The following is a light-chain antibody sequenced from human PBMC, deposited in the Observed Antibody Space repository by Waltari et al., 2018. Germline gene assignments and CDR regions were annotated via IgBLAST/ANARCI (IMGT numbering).Light chain of an antibody. CDR3: YSTLGSDNHGAV. V-gene: IGLV3-10*01. Sequence: SSELTQPPSVSVSPGQTARITCSGDTLPKKYVYWYHQKSGRAPVLVIYEDNKSPSGMSERFSGSSSGTMAALTISGAQVEDEGDYYCYSTLGSDNHGAVFGGGTTLTVL. J-gene: IGLJ3*02. CDR2: EDN. CDR1: TLPKKY.